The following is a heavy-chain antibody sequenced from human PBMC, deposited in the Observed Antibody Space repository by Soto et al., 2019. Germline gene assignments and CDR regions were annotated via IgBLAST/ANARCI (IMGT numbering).Heavy chain of an antibody. CDR2: ISVYNGNT. Sequence: ASVKVAWKASGYTFTSYGFSWVRQAPGQGLEWMGWISVYNGNTDYAQTFQGRVTMTTDTSTSTAYMELRSLTADDTAVYYCARHAALAAARTDYLDYWSVGT. CDR3: ARHAALAAARTDYLDY. J-gene: IGHJ4*02. D-gene: IGHD6-13*01. V-gene: IGHV1-18*01. CDR1: GYTFTSYG.